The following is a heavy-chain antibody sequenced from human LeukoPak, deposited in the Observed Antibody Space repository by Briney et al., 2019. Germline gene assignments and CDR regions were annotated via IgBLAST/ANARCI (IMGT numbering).Heavy chain of an antibody. D-gene: IGHD3-10*01. CDR2: IIPIFGTA. J-gene: IGHJ4*02. V-gene: IGHV1-69*13. CDR1: GGTFISYA. Sequence: SVKVSCKASGGTFISYAISWVRQAPGQGLEWMGGIIPIFGTANYAQKFQGRVTITADESTSTAYMELSSLRSEDTAVYYCATEEDYGSGSYYTLDYWGQGTLVTVSS. CDR3: ATEEDYGSGSYYTLDY.